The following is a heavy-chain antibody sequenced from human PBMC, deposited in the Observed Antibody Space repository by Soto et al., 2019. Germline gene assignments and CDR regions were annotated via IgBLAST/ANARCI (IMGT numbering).Heavy chain of an antibody. CDR1: GGSISSYY. D-gene: IGHD3-9*01. V-gene: IGHV4-59*01. Sequence: SETLSLTCTVSGGSISSYYWSWIRQPPGKGLEWIGYIYYSGSTNYNPSLKSRVTISVDTSKNQCSLKLSSVTAADTAVYYCARSDYDILTGYSALFDYWGQGTLVTVS. CDR3: ARSDYDILTGYSALFDY. CDR2: IYYSGST. J-gene: IGHJ4*02.